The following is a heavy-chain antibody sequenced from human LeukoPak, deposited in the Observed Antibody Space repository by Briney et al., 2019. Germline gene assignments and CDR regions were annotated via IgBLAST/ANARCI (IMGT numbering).Heavy chain of an antibody. Sequence: EASVKVSCKASGYTFTGYYMHWVRQAPGQGLEWMGWISAYNGNTNYAQKLQGRVTMTTDTSTSTAYMELRSLRSDDAAVYYCARDSAAGTIDYWGQGTLVTVSS. D-gene: IGHD6-13*01. CDR2: ISAYNGNT. CDR3: ARDSAAGTIDY. J-gene: IGHJ4*02. CDR1: GYTFTGYY. V-gene: IGHV1-18*04.